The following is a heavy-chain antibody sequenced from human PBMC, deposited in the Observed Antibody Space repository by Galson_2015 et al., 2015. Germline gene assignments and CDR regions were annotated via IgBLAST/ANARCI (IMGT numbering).Heavy chain of an antibody. J-gene: IGHJ6*02. D-gene: IGHD3-10*01. CDR2: INAGNGNT. CDR3: ARERPSYGSGSYHYGMDV. V-gene: IGHV1-3*01. CDR1: GYTFTSYA. Sequence: SVKVSCKASGYTFTSYAMHWVRQAPGQRLEWMGWINAGNGNTKYSQKFQGRVTITRDTSASTAYMELSSLRSEDTAVYYCARERPSYGSGSYHYGMDVWGQGTTVTVSS.